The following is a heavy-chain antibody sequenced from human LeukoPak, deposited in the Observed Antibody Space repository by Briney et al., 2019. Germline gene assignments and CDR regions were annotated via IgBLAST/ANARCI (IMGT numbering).Heavy chain of an antibody. V-gene: IGHV3-21*01. Sequence: GGSLRLSCTASGFTFSSYSMNWVRQAPGKGLEWVSSISSSSSYIYYADSVKGRFTISRDNAKNSLYLQMNSLRAEDTAVYYCARDGYGSGSRLNYYYYYYIDVWGKGTTVTVSS. CDR1: GFTFSSYS. CDR2: ISSSSSYI. J-gene: IGHJ6*03. D-gene: IGHD3-10*01. CDR3: ARDGYGSGSRLNYYYYYYIDV.